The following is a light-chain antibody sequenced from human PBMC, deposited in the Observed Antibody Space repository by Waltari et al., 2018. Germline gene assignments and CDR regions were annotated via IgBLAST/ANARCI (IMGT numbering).Light chain of an antibody. CDR2: GAS. Sequence: EIVLAQSPGTLSLSPGERATLSCRASQSVSRALAWYQQKPGQAPRLLLYGASIRATGIPDRFSGSGSGTDFSLTNTRLEPEDFAVYFCQHYVRLPATFGQGTKVEIK. CDR1: QSVSRA. J-gene: IGKJ1*01. CDR3: QHYVRLPAT. V-gene: IGKV3-20*01.